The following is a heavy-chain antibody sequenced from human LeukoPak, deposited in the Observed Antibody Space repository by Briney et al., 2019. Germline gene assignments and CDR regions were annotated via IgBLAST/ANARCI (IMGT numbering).Heavy chain of an antibody. J-gene: IGHJ4*02. CDR3: ARDRTRGWPYCSSTSCSESDY. CDR2: ISSSSSYI. Sequence: GGSLRLSCAASGFTFSSYSMNWVRQAPGKGLEWVSSISSSSSYIYYADSVEGRFTISRDNAKNSLYLQMNSLRAEDTAVYYCARDRTRGWPYCSSTSCSESDYWGQGTLVTVSS. V-gene: IGHV3-21*01. CDR1: GFTFSSYS. D-gene: IGHD2-2*01.